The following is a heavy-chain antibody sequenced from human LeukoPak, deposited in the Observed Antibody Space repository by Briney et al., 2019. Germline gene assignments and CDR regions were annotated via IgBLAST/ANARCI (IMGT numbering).Heavy chain of an antibody. V-gene: IGHV3-21*01. CDR3: ARLGESTTDFDY. CDR1: GFTFITYS. Sequence: PGGSLRLSCAASGFTFITYSVTWVRQAPGKGLEWVSSISSITSSYIHYADSVKGRFTISRDNVKNSLYLQMNSLRAEDTAVYYCARLGESTTDFDYWGQGTLVTVSS. CDR2: ISSITSSYI. J-gene: IGHJ4*02. D-gene: IGHD1-14*01.